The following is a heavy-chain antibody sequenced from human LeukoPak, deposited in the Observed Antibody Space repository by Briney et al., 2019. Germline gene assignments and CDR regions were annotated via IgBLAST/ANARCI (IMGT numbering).Heavy chain of an antibody. D-gene: IGHD2-8*01. CDR1: GFTFSSYA. V-gene: IGHV3-23*01. Sequence: SGGSLGLSCAASGFTFSSYAMSWVRQAPGKGLEWVSAISGSGGSTYYADSVKGRFTISRDNSKNTLYLQMNSLRAEDTAVYYCAKPDSVAMTKGVFDYWGQGTLVTVSS. CDR3: AKPDSVAMTKGVFDY. J-gene: IGHJ4*02. CDR2: ISGSGGST.